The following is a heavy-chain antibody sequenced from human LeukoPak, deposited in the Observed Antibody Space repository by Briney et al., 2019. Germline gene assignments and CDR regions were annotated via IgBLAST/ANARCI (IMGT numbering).Heavy chain of an antibody. CDR2: IIPIFGTT. CDR3: ARRREMATVNYYYHYMDV. Sequence: GASVKVSCKASGGTFSSYAISWVRQAPGQGLEWMGGIIPIFGTTNYAQRFQGRVTITADESTSTAYMELSSLRSDDTAVYYCARRREMATVNYYYHYMDVWGKGTMVTVSS. J-gene: IGHJ6*03. V-gene: IGHV1-69*13. CDR1: GGTFSSYA. D-gene: IGHD5-24*01.